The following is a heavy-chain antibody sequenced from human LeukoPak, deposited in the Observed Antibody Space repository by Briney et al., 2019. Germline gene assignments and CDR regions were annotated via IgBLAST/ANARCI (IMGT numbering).Heavy chain of an antibody. V-gene: IGHV3-23*01. Sequence: GGSLRLSCAASGFTFSSYAMSWVRQAPGKGLEWVSAISGSGGSTYYADSVKGRLTISRDNSKNTLYLQMNSLRAEDTAVYYCAKPSSGWYYFDYWGQGTLVTVSS. D-gene: IGHD6-19*01. J-gene: IGHJ4*02. CDR2: ISGSGGST. CDR3: AKPSSGWYYFDY. CDR1: GFTFSSYA.